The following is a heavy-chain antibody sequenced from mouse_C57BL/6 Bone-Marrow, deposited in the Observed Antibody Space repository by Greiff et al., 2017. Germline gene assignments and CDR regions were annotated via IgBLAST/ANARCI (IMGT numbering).Heavy chain of an antibody. CDR1: GYTFTDYE. J-gene: IGHJ1*03. CDR2: IDPETGGT. V-gene: IGHV1-15*01. CDR3: TMITRYVDV. D-gene: IGHD2-4*01. Sequence: QVHVKQSGAELVRPGASVTLSCKASGYTFTDYEMHWVKQTPVHGLEWIGAIDPETGGTAYNQKFKGKAILTADKSSSTAYMELRSLTSEDSAVYYFTMITRYVDVWGTGTTVTVSS.